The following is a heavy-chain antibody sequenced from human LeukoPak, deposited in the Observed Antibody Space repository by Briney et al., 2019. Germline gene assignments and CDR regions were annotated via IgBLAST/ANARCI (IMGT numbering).Heavy chain of an antibody. J-gene: IGHJ4*02. D-gene: IGHD2-8*01. V-gene: IGHV4-39*01. CDR3: ARHQVNGDFDY. CDR1: GGSISSSSYY. Sequence: SETLSLTCTVSGGSISSSSYYWGWIRQPPGKGLEWIESIYYSGSTYYNPSLKSRDTISVDTSKNQFSLKLSSVTAADTAVYYCARHQVNGDFDYWGQGTLVTVSS. CDR2: IYYSGST.